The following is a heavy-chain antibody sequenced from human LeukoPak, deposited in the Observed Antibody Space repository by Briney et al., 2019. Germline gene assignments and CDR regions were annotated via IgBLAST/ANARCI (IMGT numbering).Heavy chain of an antibody. D-gene: IGHD2-8*01. Sequence: WGSLRLSCAASGFSFSSHGMHWVRQAPGKGLEWLAVIGSDGVRDSYADSVRGRLTISRDNSKNMLFLQLNSLRVEDTAVYYCARDDTLPDNGLDAWGQGTMASVSS. CDR3: ARDDTLPDNGLDA. J-gene: IGHJ3*01. V-gene: IGHV3-33*01. CDR2: IGSDGVRD. CDR1: GFSFSSHG.